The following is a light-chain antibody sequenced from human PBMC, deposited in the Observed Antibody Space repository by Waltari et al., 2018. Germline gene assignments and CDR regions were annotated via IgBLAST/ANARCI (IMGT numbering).Light chain of an antibody. CDR3: SSYRTSSLV. CDR1: SSDIGGYKY. J-gene: IGLJ3*02. Sequence: QSALTQPASVSGSPGQSITISCTGTSSDIGGYKYVSWYQQHPGKAPKLMIYEVSNRPSAICIRVSGSRTAGTPSLTMSGLQSEDEADYYCSSYRTSSLVFGAGTKVTVL. CDR2: EVS. V-gene: IGLV2-14*01.